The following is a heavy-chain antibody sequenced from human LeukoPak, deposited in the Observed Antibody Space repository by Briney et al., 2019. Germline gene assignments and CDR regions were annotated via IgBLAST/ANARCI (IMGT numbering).Heavy chain of an antibody. J-gene: IGHJ4*02. Sequence: PSEALSLTCTVSGGSISSSSYYWGWIRQPPGKGLEWIGSIYYSGSTYYNPSLKSRVTISVDTSKNQFSLKLSSVTAADTAVYYCARHYYGVVDYWGQGTLVTVSS. CDR2: IYYSGST. CDR3: ARHYYGVVDY. CDR1: GGSISSSSYY. D-gene: IGHD3-10*01. V-gene: IGHV4-39*01.